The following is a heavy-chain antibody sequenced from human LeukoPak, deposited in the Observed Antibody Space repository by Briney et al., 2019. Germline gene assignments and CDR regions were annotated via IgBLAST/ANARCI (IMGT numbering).Heavy chain of an antibody. D-gene: IGHD4-17*01. V-gene: IGHV3-23*01. CDR1: GFIFSNYA. CDR2: SGSTT. Sequence: GGSLRLSCVASGFIFSNYAMTWVRQAPGKGLEWVSSSGSTTDYSDSVKGRFTISRDNSKNTLYLQMNSLRADDTAVYYCTRDSSYGDYSTAFDNWGQGALVTVSS. CDR3: TRDSSYGDYSTAFDN. J-gene: IGHJ4*02.